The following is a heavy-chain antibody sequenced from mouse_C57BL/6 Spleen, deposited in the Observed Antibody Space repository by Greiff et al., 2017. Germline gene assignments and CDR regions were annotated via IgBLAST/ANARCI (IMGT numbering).Heavy chain of an antibody. CDR2: IYPGSGST. CDR1: GYTFTSYW. Sequence: QVQLQQSGAELVKPGASVKMSCKASGYTFTSYWITWVKQRPGQGLEWIGDIYPGSGSTNYNEKFKSKATLTVDTSSSTAYMQLSSLTSEDSAVYYCARSEGIRLGGWFAYWGQGTLVTVSA. CDR3: ARSEGIRLGGWFAY. V-gene: IGHV1-55*01. J-gene: IGHJ3*01. D-gene: IGHD1-3*01.